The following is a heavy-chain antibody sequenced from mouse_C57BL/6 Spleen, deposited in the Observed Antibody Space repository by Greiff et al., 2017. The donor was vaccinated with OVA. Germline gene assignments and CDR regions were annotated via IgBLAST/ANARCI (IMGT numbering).Heavy chain of an antibody. Sequence: VKLMESGPELVKPGASVKLSCKASGYTFTSYDINWVKQRPGQGLEWIGWIYPRDGSTKYNEKFKGKATLTVDTSSSTAYMELHSLTSEDSAVYFCARGNPLEEGAMDYWGQGTSVTVSS. CDR1: GYTFTSYD. CDR2: IYPRDGST. D-gene: IGHD6-1*01. CDR3: ARGNPLEEGAMDY. J-gene: IGHJ4*01. V-gene: IGHV1-85*01.